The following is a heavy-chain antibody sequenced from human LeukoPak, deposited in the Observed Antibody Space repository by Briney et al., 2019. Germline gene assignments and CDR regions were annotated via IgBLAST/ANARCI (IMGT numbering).Heavy chain of an antibody. CDR2: IIPILGIA. CDR1: GGTFSSYA. J-gene: IGHJ6*02. D-gene: IGHD6-19*01. Sequence: SVKVSCKASGGTFSSYAISWVRQAPGQGLEWMGRIIPILGIANYAQKFQGRVTITADKSTSTAYMELSSLRSEDTAAYYCARTGYSSGWHAKAFYYYGMDVWGQGTTVTVSS. CDR3: ARTGYSSGWHAKAFYYYGMDV. V-gene: IGHV1-69*04.